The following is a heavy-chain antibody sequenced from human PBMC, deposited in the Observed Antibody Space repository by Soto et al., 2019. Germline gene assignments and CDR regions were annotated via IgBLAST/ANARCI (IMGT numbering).Heavy chain of an antibody. CDR3: TSLYYGH. V-gene: IGHV3-15*01. CDR2: IKSKTDGGTT. CDR1: EFTFTYAW. D-gene: IGHD3-16*02. J-gene: IGHJ4*02. Sequence: EVQLVESGGDLVKPGGSLRLSCAASEFTFTYAWMSWVRQAPGKGLEWVGRIKSKTDGGTTDYAAPVKGRFTISRDESQNTLYLQMNSLKTEDTDVYYCTSLYYGHWGQGTLVTVSS.